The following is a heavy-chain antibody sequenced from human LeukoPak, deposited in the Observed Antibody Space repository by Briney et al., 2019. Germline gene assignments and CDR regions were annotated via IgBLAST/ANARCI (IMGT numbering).Heavy chain of an antibody. CDR2: IIPIFGTA. CDR3: ARDPRRDGPRTYYYMDV. V-gene: IGHV1-69*13. J-gene: IGHJ6*03. Sequence: ASVKVSCKASGYTFTSYGISWVRQAPGQGLEWMGGIIPIFGTANYAQKFQGRVTITADESTSTAYMELSSLRSEDTAVYYCARDPRRDGPRTYYYMDVWGKGTTVTVS. D-gene: IGHD5-24*01. CDR1: GYTFTSYG.